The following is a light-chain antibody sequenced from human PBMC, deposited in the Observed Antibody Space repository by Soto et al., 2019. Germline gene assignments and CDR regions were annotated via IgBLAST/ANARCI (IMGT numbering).Light chain of an antibody. Sequence: QAVVTQEPSLTVSPGGTVTLTCGSSTGAVTSGHYPYWFQQKPGQAPRTLIYDTSNKHSWTPARFSGSLLGGKAALTLSGXXXXDEAEYYCLLSYSGARPWVXXGGTKLTVL. V-gene: IGLV7-46*01. CDR2: DTS. CDR1: TGAVTSGHY. CDR3: LLSYSGARPWV. J-gene: IGLJ3*02.